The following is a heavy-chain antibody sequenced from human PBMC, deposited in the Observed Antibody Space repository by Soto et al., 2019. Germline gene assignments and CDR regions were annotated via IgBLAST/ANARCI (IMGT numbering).Heavy chain of an antibody. CDR1: GFTFSNYA. V-gene: IGHV3-23*01. J-gene: IGHJ4*02. Sequence: PGGSLRLSCAASGFTFSNYAMTWVRQAPGKGPEWISTVNNGGSGTYYADSVKGRFTISRDNSKNTLYLQVSSLRAEDTAVYYCAKERLGRGIDYWGQGILVTVSS. D-gene: IGHD3-10*01. CDR2: VNNGGSGT. CDR3: AKERLGRGIDY.